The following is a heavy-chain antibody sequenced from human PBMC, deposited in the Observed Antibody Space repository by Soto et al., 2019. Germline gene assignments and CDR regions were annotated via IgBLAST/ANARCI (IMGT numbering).Heavy chain of an antibody. Sequence: GSLRLSCAASGFTFSSYGMHWVRQAPGKGLEWVAVISYDGSNKYYADSVKGRFTISRDNSKNTLYLQMNSLRAEDTAVYYCAKDALMLRGYFDYWGQGTLVTVSS. CDR1: GFTFSSYG. J-gene: IGHJ4*02. V-gene: IGHV3-30*18. CDR2: ISYDGSNK. D-gene: IGHD2-8*01. CDR3: AKDALMLRGYFDY.